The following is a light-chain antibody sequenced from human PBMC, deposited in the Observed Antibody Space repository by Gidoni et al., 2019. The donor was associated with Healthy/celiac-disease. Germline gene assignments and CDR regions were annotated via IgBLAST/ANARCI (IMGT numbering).Light chain of an antibody. Sequence: DIVMTQSPDSLAVSLGERATLNCKSSQSVLYSSNNKNYLAWYQQKPGQPPKLLIYWAFTRESGVPDRFSGSGSGTDFTLTISSLQAEDVAVYYCQQYYSTLWTFGQGTKVEIK. CDR3: QQYYSTLWT. CDR1: QSVLYSSNNKNY. V-gene: IGKV4-1*01. J-gene: IGKJ1*01. CDR2: WAF.